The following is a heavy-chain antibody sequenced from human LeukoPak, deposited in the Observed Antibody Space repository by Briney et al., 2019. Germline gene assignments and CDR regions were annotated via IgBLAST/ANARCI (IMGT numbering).Heavy chain of an antibody. CDR2: IYTSGST. J-gene: IGHJ6*02. V-gene: IGHV4-61*02. CDR1: GGSISSGSYY. D-gene: IGHD3-10*01. CDR3: ARVGIFFISMVRDYGMDV. Sequence: SQTLSLTCTVSGGSISSGSYYWSWIRQPAGKGLEWIGRIYTSGSTNYNPSLKSRVTISVDTSKNQFSLKLSSVTAADTAVYYCARVGIFFISMVRDYGMDVWGQGTTVTVSS.